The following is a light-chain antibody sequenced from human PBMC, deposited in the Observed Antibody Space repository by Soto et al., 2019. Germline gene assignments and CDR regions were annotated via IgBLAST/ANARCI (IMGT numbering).Light chain of an antibody. CDR2: GAS. CDR1: QSVSTN. Sequence: EIVMTQSPATLSVSPGERATLSCRASQSVSTNLAWYQQKPGQAPRLLIYGASTRATGIPARFSGSGSGTEFTLTISNLQPDDFSTYYCQQYESHSPWTFGQGTKVEIK. J-gene: IGKJ1*01. CDR3: QQYESHSPWT. V-gene: IGKV3-15*01.